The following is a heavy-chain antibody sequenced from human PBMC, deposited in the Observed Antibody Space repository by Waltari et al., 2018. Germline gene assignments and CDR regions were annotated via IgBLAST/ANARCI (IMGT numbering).Heavy chain of an antibody. J-gene: IGHJ3*02. CDR1: GFTFSSYA. V-gene: IGHV3-23*04. D-gene: IGHD1-26*01. CDR3: AKPQAREQLTQLDAFDI. Sequence: EVQLVESGGGLVQPGGSLRLSCAASGFTFSSYAMSWVRQAPGKGLEWVSAISGSGGRTYYADSVKGRFTISRDNSKNTLYLQMNSLRAEDTAVYYCAKPQAREQLTQLDAFDIWGQGTMVTVSS. CDR2: ISGSGGRT.